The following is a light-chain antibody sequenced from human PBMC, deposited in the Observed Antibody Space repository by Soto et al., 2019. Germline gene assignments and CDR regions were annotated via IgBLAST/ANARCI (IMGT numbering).Light chain of an antibody. CDR1: QTVSSY. V-gene: IGKV3-11*01. J-gene: IGKJ1*01. CDR2: DVP. Sequence: EIVLTQSPATLSLSPGERATLSCRASQTVSSYLAWYHHKPGQAPRLLIYDVPKRATAIPARVNGSGSGTDFTLTNSSPETEDFAGCYCQQRSNWPPWTSGQGTKVEIK. CDR3: QQRSNWPPWT.